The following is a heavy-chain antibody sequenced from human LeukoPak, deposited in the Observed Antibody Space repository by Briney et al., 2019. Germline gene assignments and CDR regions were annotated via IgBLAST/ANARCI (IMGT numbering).Heavy chain of an antibody. D-gene: IGHD1-1*01. V-gene: IGHV1-69*04. CDR1: GGTFSSYA. CDR2: IIPILGIA. Sequence: SVKVSCKASGGTFSSYAISWVRQAPGQGLEWMGRIIPILGIANYAQKFQGRVTITADKSTSTAYMELSSLRSDDTAVYYCARELDLGAFDIWGQGTMVTVSS. J-gene: IGHJ3*02. CDR3: ARELDLGAFDI.